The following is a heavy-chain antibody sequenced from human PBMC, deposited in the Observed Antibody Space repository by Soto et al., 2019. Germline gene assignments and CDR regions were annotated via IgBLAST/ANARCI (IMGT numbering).Heavy chain of an antibody. V-gene: IGHV3-30*04. CDR1: GFTFSEYN. D-gene: IGHD2-2*01. Sequence: GGSLRLCCAASGFTFSEYNMHWVRQPPGKGLEWVALISSDGSNKYYADSVKGRFTVSRDNSKSTLYLQVNSLRLEDTAVYYCARDPLQHCTSASCYDRGYTWFDPWGQGTLVTVSS. J-gene: IGHJ5*02. CDR3: ARDPLQHCTSASCYDRGYTWFDP. CDR2: ISSDGSNK.